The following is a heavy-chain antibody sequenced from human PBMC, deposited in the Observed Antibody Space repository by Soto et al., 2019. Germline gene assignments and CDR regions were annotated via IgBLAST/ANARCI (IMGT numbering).Heavy chain of an antibody. CDR2: INHSGST. J-gene: IGHJ6*02. V-gene: IGHV4-34*01. CDR1: GGSFSGYY. Sequence: SETLSLTCAVYGGSFSGYYWSWIRQPPGKGLEWIGEINHSGSTNYNPSLKSRVTISVDTSKNQFSLKLSSATAADTAVYYCARVSGWYGYYYYGMDVWGQGTTVTVSS. D-gene: IGHD6-19*01. CDR3: ARVSGWYGYYYYGMDV.